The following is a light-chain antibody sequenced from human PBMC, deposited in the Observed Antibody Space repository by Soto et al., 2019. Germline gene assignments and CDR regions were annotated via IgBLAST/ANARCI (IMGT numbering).Light chain of an antibody. CDR3: CSFAGNSLV. V-gene: IGLV2-11*01. Sequence: QSALTQPRSVSGSPGQSVTISCAGTSSDVGAYNYVSWYQQHPGKAPKIMIYDVTERPSGVPDRFSGSKSGNTASLTISGLQAGDEADYYCCSFAGNSLVFGGGTKLTVL. CDR2: DVT. J-gene: IGLJ2*01. CDR1: SSDVGAYNY.